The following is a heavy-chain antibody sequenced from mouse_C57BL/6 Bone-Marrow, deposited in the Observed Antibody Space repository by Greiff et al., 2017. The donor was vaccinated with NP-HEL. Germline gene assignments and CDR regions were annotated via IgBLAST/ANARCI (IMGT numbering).Heavy chain of an antibody. J-gene: IGHJ2*01. CDR1: GYTFISYD. Sequence: QVRLKESGPELVKPGASVKLSCKASGYTFISYDINWVKQRPGQGLEWIGWIYPRDGSTKYNEKFKGKATLTVDTSSSTAYMELHSLTSEDSAVYFCAGYGSRYYFDYWGQGTTLTVSS. CDR3: AGYGSRYYFDY. D-gene: IGHD1-1*01. V-gene: IGHV1-85*01. CDR2: IYPRDGST.